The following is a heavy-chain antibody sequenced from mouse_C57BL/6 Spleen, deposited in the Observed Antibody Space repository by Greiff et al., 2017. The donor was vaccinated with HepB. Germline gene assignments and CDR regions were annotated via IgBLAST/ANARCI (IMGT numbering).Heavy chain of an antibody. CDR3: ARGGTCFDY. V-gene: IGHV1-7*01. J-gene: IGHJ2*01. Sequence: LVESGAELSKPGASVKLSCKASCYTFTSSWMHWVKQRPGQGLEWIGYINPSSGYTKYNQKFKDKATLTADKSSSTAYMQLSSLTYEDSAVYYCARGGTCFDYWGQGTTLTVSS. D-gene: IGHD3-3*01. CDR1: CYTFTSSW. CDR2: INPSSGYT.